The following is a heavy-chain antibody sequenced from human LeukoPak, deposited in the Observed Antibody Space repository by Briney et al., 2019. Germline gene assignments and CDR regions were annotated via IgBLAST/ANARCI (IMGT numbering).Heavy chain of an antibody. CDR1: GFTFSNYW. CDR3: ARDYYDSSGYSLDY. Sequence: PGGSLRLSCEGSGFTFSNYWMSWVRQAPGKGLEWVANIQQHGSETYYGDSVKGRFAISRDNAKNSLYLQMNSLRAEDTAVYYCARDYYDSSGYSLDYWGQGTLVTVSS. D-gene: IGHD3-22*01. J-gene: IGHJ4*02. CDR2: IQQHGSET. V-gene: IGHV3-7*01.